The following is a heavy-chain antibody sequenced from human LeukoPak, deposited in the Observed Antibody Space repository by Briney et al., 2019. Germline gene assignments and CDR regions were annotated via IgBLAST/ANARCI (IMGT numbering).Heavy chain of an antibody. CDR3: ARDWVQYDLPRYSDC. J-gene: IGHJ4*02. D-gene: IGHD2-8*01. Sequence: GGSLRLSCAASGFAFSSYNMNWVRQAPGKGLEWVSSISSSSKNIYYADSVKGRFTISRDNAKNSLYLQMNSLRAEDTAVYYCARDWVQYDLPRYSDCWGQGALVTVSS. V-gene: IGHV3-21*01. CDR1: GFAFSSYN. CDR2: ISSSSKNI.